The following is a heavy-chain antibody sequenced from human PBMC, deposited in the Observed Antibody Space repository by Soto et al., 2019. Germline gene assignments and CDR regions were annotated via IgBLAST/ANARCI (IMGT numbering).Heavy chain of an antibody. CDR2: IYHGGTT. D-gene: IGHD6-19*01. Sequence: SETLSLTRTVSGDSISSGSYWGWIRQPPGEGPEWIASIYHGGTTFYNPSLKSRISISVDTSKNQFSLRLTSVTAADTATYYCARVHVMVVAGSTFDYWGPGTLVTVSS. V-gene: IGHV4-38-2*02. J-gene: IGHJ4*03. CDR3: ARVHVMVVAGSTFDY. CDR1: GDSISSGSY.